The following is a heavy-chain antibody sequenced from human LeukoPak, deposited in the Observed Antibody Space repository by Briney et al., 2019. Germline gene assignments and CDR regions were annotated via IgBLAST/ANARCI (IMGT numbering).Heavy chain of an antibody. CDR1: GSTSGDDA. Sequence: GGSLRLSCTASGSTSGDDALNRFRQAPGKGLEWVGFIRSKTYGGTTEYAASVKGRFTISRDNAKNSLYLQMNSLRAEGTAVYYCARDRVLLWFGDHHQGGQGTLVTVSS. V-gene: IGHV3-49*03. CDR2: IRSKTYGGTT. D-gene: IGHD3-10*01. J-gene: IGHJ4*02. CDR3: ARDRVLLWFGDHHQ.